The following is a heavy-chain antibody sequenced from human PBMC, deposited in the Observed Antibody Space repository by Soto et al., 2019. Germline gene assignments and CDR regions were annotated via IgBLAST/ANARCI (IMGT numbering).Heavy chain of an antibody. D-gene: IGHD1-1*01. CDR3: LSFWTDS. V-gene: IGHV3-7*03. CDR1: GFTFINYW. CDR2: IKEDGSEM. Sequence: EVQMVGSGGGLVQPGGSLRLSCAASGFTFINYWMNWVLQAPGKGLEWVANIKEDGSEMNYVDSVKGRFTISRDNAKNSVYLQMNSLRAEDTAVYYCLSFWTDSWGQGTLVTVSS. J-gene: IGHJ4*02.